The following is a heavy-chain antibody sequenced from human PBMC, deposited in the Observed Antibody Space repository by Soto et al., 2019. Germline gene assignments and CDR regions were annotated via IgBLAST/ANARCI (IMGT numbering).Heavy chain of an antibody. J-gene: IGHJ3*02. D-gene: IGHD6-6*01. CDR3: ARDRQSSIAARPDDAFDI. CDR1: GGTFSSYA. CDR2: IIPIFGTA. Sequence: GASVKVSCKASGGTFSSYAISWVRQAPGQGLEWMGGIIPIFGTANYAQKFQGRVTITADESTSTAYMELSSLRSEDTAVYYCARDRQSSIAARPDDAFDIWGQGTMVTVSS. V-gene: IGHV1-69*13.